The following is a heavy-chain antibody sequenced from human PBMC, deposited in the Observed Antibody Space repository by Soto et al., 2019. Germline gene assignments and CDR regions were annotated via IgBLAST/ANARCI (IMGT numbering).Heavy chain of an antibody. CDR2: IIPFLGTT. Sequence: QVQLMQSGAEVRKPGSSVRVSCRTSEGNITKYAFIWVRQAPGQGLEWMGRIIPFLGTTAYAQRLQGRVTITADKSTSTVYMELSSLRSDDTAVFYCASRLTSTFYFDVWGQGTLVSVSS. CDR1: EGNITKYA. V-gene: IGHV1-69*04. J-gene: IGHJ4*02. CDR3: ASRLTSTFYFDV. D-gene: IGHD6-25*01.